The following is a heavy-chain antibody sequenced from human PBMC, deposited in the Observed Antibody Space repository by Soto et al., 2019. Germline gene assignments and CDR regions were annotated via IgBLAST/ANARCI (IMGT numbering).Heavy chain of an antibody. CDR1: GFSFTYAW. Sequence: EVQLVESGGGLVEPGGALRLSCEASGFSFTYAWLNWVRQAPGQGLEWVGRIKSMPDGGTTDYAAPVKGRFTISRDDLGNTVYLQMNSLKTEDTAVYYCAADLPDWGAYAFDYWGQGTLVTVSP. V-gene: IGHV3-15*07. CDR3: AADLPDWGAYAFDY. D-gene: IGHD3-16*01. J-gene: IGHJ4*02. CDR2: IKSMPDGGTT.